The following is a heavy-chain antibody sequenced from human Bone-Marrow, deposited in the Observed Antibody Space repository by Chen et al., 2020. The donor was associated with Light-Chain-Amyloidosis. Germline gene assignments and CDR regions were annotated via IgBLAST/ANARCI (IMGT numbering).Heavy chain of an antibody. D-gene: IGHD2-15*01. CDR3: ARGMSSLYCSGGSCLPMGLGLDY. CDR2: IHHSGST. Sequence: QVQLQQWGAGQLKPSETLSLTCEVQGGSFSGYYWSWVRQSPGKGLEWIGEIHHSGSTSYNPSLKSRVTISLETSKNHFSLELTSVTAADTAVYFCARGMSSLYCSGGSCLPMGLGLDYWGQGTQVTVSS. V-gene: IGHV4-34*01. CDR1: GGSFSGYY. J-gene: IGHJ4*02.